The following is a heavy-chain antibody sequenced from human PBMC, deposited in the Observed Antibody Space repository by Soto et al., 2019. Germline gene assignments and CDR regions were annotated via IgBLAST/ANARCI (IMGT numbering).Heavy chain of an antibody. D-gene: IGHD2-8*01. CDR3: AREDYCTNGVCYTA. J-gene: IGHJ5*02. Sequence: GESLKISCAASGFTFSDYYMSWIRQAPGKGLEWVSYISSSGSTIYYADSVKGRFTISRDNAKNSLYLQMNSLRAEDTAVYYCAREDYCTNGVCYTAWGQGTLVTVSS. V-gene: IGHV3-11*01. CDR2: ISSSGSTI. CDR1: GFTFSDYY.